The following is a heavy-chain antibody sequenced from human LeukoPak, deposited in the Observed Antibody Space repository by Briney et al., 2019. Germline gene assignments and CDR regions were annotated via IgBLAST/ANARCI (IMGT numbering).Heavy chain of an antibody. CDR1: GFTVSSNY. CDR2: IYSGGST. J-gene: IGHJ6*02. D-gene: IGHD2-15*01. CDR3: ARDKVAGCSGGSCYLIYYYGMDV. V-gene: IGHV3-53*01. Sequence: GGSLRLSCAASGFTVSSNYMSWVRQAPGKGLEGVSGIYSGGSTYYADSVKGRFTISRDNSKNTLYLQMNSLRAEDTAVYYCARDKVAGCSGGSCYLIYYYGMDVWGQGTTVTVSS.